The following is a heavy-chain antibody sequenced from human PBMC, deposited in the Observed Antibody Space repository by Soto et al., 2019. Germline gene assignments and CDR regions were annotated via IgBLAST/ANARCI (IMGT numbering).Heavy chain of an antibody. D-gene: IGHD3-10*01. Sequence: GESLKISCKGSGDTFTSHWIAWVRQMPGKGLELMGLIYPADSDTRYSPSFEGQVTISVDKSISTAYLQWSFLKASDSAMYYCVRPQAKELGTIRGAFDIWGQGTKVTVS. V-gene: IGHV5-51*01. CDR2: IYPADSDT. J-gene: IGHJ3*02. CDR3: VRPQAKELGTIRGAFDI. CDR1: GDTFTSHW.